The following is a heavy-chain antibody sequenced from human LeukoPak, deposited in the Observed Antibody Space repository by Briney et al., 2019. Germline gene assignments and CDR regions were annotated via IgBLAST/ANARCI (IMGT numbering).Heavy chain of an antibody. CDR3: AKDKGWGYFDY. V-gene: IGHV3-11*04. J-gene: IGHJ4*02. D-gene: IGHD3-16*01. Sequence: GGSLRLSCAASGFTFSDYYMSWIRQAPGKGLEWVSYISSSGSTIYYADSVKGRFTISRDNSKNTLYLQMNSLRAEDTAVYYCAKDKGWGYFDYWGQGTLVTVSS. CDR1: GFTFSDYY. CDR2: ISSSGSTI.